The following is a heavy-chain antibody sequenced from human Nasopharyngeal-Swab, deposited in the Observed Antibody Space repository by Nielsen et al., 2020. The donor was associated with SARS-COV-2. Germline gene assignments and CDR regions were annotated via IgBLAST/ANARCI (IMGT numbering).Heavy chain of an antibody. CDR1: GFTFSSYW. Sequence: GESLKISCAASGFTFSSYWMSWVRQAPGKGLEWVANIKQDGSEKYYVDSVKGRFTISRDNSKNTLYLQMNSLRAEDTAVYYCAKLDLAIVVVPAAMPAGIDYWGQGTLVTVSS. J-gene: IGHJ4*02. CDR3: AKLDLAIVVVPAAMPAGIDY. D-gene: IGHD2-2*01. V-gene: IGHV3-7*03. CDR2: IKQDGSEK.